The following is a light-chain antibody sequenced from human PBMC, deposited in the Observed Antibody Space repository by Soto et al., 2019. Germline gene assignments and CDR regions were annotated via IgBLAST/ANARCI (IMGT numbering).Light chain of an antibody. CDR1: QSISSW. CDR3: QHYNTYST. Sequence: DIQMTQSPSTLSASVGDRVIITCRASQSISSWLAWYQQKPGKAPKLLIYKASSLASGDPSRFSGSGSGTEFTLTISSRQPDDFATYYCQHYNTYSTFGQGTKVEIK. CDR2: KAS. V-gene: IGKV1-5*03. J-gene: IGKJ1*01.